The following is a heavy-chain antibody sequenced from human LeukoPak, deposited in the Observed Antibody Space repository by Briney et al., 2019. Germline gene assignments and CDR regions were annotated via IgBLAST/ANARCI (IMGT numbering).Heavy chain of an antibody. D-gene: IGHD6-13*01. Sequence: GGSLRLSCAASGFNFNNFAMSLVRQAPGKGLDWVSEISSSGVSTHYADSVKGRFTISRDNSKNTLYLQMNSLRAEDTAVYYCARPRRSSSWYEFYFDYWGQGTLVTVSS. CDR1: GFNFNNFA. V-gene: IGHV3-23*01. J-gene: IGHJ4*02. CDR3: ARPRRSSSWYEFYFDY. CDR2: ISSSGVST.